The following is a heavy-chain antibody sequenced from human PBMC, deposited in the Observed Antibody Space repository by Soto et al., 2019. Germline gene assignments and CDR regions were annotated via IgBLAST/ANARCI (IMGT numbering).Heavy chain of an antibody. V-gene: IGHV4-4*02. CDR3: ARDRCSGGSCHDSYYYYMDV. Sequence: QVQLQESGPGLVKPSGTLSLTCAVSSGSISSSNWWSWVRQPPGKGLEWIGEIYHSGSTNYNPSLQSRVTISVDKSKNQCSLKLSSVTAADTAVYYCARDRCSGGSCHDSYYYYMDVWGKGTTVTVSS. CDR2: IYHSGST. CDR1: SGSISSSNW. J-gene: IGHJ6*03. D-gene: IGHD2-15*01.